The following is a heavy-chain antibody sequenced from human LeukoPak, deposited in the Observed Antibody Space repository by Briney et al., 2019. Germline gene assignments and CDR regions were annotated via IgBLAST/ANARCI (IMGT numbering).Heavy chain of an antibody. CDR2: INPNSGGT. CDR3: ATVVTLVAPTFDY. D-gene: IGHD5-12*01. V-gene: IGHV1-2*02. CDR1: GYTFTGYY. J-gene: IGHJ4*02. Sequence: ASVKVSCKASGYTFTGYYMHWVRQAPGQGLEWMGWINPNSGGTNYAQKFQGRVTMTEDTSTDTAYMELSSLRSEDTAVYYCATVVTLVAPTFDYWGQGTLVTVSS.